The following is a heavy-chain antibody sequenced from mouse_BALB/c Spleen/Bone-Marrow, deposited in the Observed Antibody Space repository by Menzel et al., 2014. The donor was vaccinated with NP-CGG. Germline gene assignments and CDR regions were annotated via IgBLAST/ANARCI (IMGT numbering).Heavy chain of an antibody. Sequence: QVQLQQPGAELVRPGTSVKLSCKASGYSFISYWMNWVKQRPGEGLEWIGTIHPSDGETRLNQKFKDKATLTVDKSSSTVYMQFSSPSSEDSAVYYCARQDITAVSDYWGQGTTLTVSS. CDR1: GYSFISYW. CDR2: IHPSDGET. V-gene: IGHV1-61*01. J-gene: IGHJ2*01. D-gene: IGHD1-2*01. CDR3: ARQDITAVSDY.